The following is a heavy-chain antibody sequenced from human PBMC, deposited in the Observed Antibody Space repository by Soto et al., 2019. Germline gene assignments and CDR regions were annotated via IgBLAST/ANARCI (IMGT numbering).Heavy chain of an antibody. V-gene: IGHV1-69*01. Sequence: QVQLVQSGAEVKKPGSSVKVSCKASGGTFSSYAISWVRQAPGQGLEWMGGIIPIFGKANYAQKFQGRVTITADESTSTAYMELSSLRSEDTAVYYCARVVWGRRSFWYFDLWGRGTLVTVSS. J-gene: IGHJ2*01. CDR1: GGTFSSYA. D-gene: IGHD7-27*01. CDR3: ARVVWGRRSFWYFDL. CDR2: IIPIFGKA.